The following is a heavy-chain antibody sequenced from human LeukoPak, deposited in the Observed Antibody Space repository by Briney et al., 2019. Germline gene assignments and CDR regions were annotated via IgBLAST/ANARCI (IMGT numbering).Heavy chain of an antibody. D-gene: IGHD6-19*01. Sequence: PGGSLRLSCAASGLTFSGFAMHWVRQASGRGLEWVGRIRSKANSYATTYAASVQGRFTISRDDSKNTAYLQMNSLKTEDTAVYYCTRLDPVAGHDYWGQGALVTVSS. V-gene: IGHV3-73*01. J-gene: IGHJ4*02. CDR2: IRSKANSYAT. CDR3: TRLDPVAGHDY. CDR1: GLTFSGFA.